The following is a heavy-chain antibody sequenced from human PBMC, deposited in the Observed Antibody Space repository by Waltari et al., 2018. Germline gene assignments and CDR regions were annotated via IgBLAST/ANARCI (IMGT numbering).Heavy chain of an antibody. CDR1: GGSFRGYS. CDR3: ARGRRGSTPRANYYYYYGMDV. V-gene: IGHV4-34*01. J-gene: IGHJ6*02. CDR2: IKHSGST. Sequence: QVQLQQWGAGLLKPSETLSLTCAVYGGSFRGYSWRWLRQPPGKGLGWIGEIKHSGSTNYNPALKSRVTISVDTSKNQFSLKLSSVTAADTAVYYCARGRRGSTPRANYYYYYGMDVWGQGTTVTVSS. D-gene: IGHD2-2*01.